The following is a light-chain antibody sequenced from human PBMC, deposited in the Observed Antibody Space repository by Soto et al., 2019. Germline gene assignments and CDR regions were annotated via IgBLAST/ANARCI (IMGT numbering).Light chain of an antibody. CDR1: QSVSSSY. CDR2: GTS. V-gene: IGKV3-20*01. J-gene: IGKJ2*01. Sequence: ETVLTQSPGNLSLSPGERATLSCRASQSVSSSYLAWYQQKPGQAPRLLIYGTSSRATGIPDRFSGSGSGTDFTITISRLEHEDFAVYYCQQYGSSMYTFGQGTKLEIK. CDR3: QQYGSSMYT.